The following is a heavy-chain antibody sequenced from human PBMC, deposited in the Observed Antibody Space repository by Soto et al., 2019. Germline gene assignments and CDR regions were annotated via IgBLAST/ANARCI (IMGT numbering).Heavy chain of an antibody. V-gene: IGHV1-69*02. CDR3: ALGSWSGETFDI. D-gene: IGHD6-13*01. Sequence: QVQLVQSGAEVKKPGSSVKVSCKASGGTFNVYTIIWVRQAPGQGLEWMGRIIPMLARTNYAQRFQGRVTLTSNTTPTTAYMELSSLTSEDTAVYYCALGSWSGETFDIWGQGTLVTVSS. CDR1: GGTFNVYT. J-gene: IGHJ3*02. CDR2: IIPMLART.